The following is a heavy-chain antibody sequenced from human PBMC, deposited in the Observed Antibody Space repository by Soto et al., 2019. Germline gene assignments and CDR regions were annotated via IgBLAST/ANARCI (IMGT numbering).Heavy chain of an antibody. J-gene: IGHJ4*02. D-gene: IGHD3-22*01. Sequence: SVKVSCKASGGSFSSYAISWVRQAPGQGLEWMGGIIPIFGTANYAQKFQGRVTITADESTSTAYMELSSLRSEDTAVYYCARVSYYYDSSGYWRAYYFDYWGQGTLVTVSS. V-gene: IGHV1-69*13. CDR2: IIPIFGTA. CDR1: GGSFSSYA. CDR3: ARVSYYYDSSGYWRAYYFDY.